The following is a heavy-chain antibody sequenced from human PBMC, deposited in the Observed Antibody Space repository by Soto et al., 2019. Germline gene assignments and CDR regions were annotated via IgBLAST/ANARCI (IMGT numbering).Heavy chain of an antibody. V-gene: IGHV3-30*18. D-gene: IGHD6-19*01. CDR1: GFTFSDYA. J-gene: IGHJ4*02. Sequence: ESGGGVVQPGRSLRLSCAASGFTFSDYAMHWVRQAPGKGLECVAVVSHDGRNTHYADSVKGRFTIFRDSSKNTVSLEMTSLRAEDTAVYYCAKGGRQWLVTSDFDYWGQGALVTVSS. CDR3: AKGGRQWLVTSDFDY. CDR2: VSHDGRNT.